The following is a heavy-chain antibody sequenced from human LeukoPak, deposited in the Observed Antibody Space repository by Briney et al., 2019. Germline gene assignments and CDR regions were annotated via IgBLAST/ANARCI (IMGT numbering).Heavy chain of an antibody. CDR2: ISAYNGNT. D-gene: IGHD3-22*01. Sequence: ASVKVSCKASGYTFTSYGISWVRQAPGQGLEWMGWISAYNGNTNYAQKLQGRVTMTTDTSTSTAYMELRSLRSGDTAVYYCARDSPLYYYDSSGYYFVYPAFDYWGQGTLVTVSS. CDR3: ARDSPLYYYDSSGYYFVYPAFDY. V-gene: IGHV1-18*01. CDR1: GYTFTSYG. J-gene: IGHJ4*02.